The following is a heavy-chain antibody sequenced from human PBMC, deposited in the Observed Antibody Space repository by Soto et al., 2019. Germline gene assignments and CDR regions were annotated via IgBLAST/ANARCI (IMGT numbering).Heavy chain of an antibody. D-gene: IGHD3-3*01. CDR3: SRTFWPGSLTIGW. Sequence: GRALRLPCAAFGVTFSSYPMSVVRQAPGKEMEWVSAISGSGGSTYYADSVKGRFTISRDNSKNTLYLQMNSLRAEDTAVYYCSRTFWPGSLTIGWRGQGALVTGCS. CDR2: ISGSGGST. V-gene: IGHV3-23*01. J-gene: IGHJ4*02. CDR1: GVTFSSYP.